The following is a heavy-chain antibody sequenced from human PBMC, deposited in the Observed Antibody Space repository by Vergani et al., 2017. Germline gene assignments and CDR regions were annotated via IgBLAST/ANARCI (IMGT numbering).Heavy chain of an antibody. V-gene: IGHV3-23*01. CDR2: ISVHGDRT. J-gene: IGHJ4*02. Sequence: EVHLLESGGGQVEAGGSLRLSCVASGFTFSNSAMSWVRQTSGKGLEWVSAISVHGDRTYYADCVKGRFAIYRDNSKNTVYLQMNSLKAEDRATYYCAIEERSNTSPFVGDWGQGTLVTV. CDR1: GFTFSNSA. D-gene: IGHD2/OR15-2a*01. CDR3: AIEERSNTSPFVGD.